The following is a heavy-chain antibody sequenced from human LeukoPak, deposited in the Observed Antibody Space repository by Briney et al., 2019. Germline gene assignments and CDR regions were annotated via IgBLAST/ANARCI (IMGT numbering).Heavy chain of an antibody. J-gene: IGHJ5*02. CDR1: GGTFSSYA. Sequence: ASVMVSCKASGGTFSSYAISWVRQAPGQGLEWRGGSIPIFGTANYAQKFQGRVTIPTDESTSTAYMEQRSLRSEDTAVYYCARESHSSGWYDPWFDPWGQRTLVTVSS. CDR3: ARESHSSGWYDPWFDP. CDR2: SIPIFGTA. D-gene: IGHD6-19*01. V-gene: IGHV1-69*05.